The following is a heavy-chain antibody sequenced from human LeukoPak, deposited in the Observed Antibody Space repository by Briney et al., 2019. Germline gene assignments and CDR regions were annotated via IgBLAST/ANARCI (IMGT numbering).Heavy chain of an antibody. CDR3: AKDGPRACSGGSCYSTGLDY. V-gene: IGHV3-66*01. J-gene: IGHJ4*02. CDR2: IYSGGST. Sequence: GGSLRLSCAASGFTVSSNYMSWVRQAPGKGLEWVSVIYSGGSTYYADSVKGRFTISRDNSKNTLYLQMNSLRAEDTAVYYCAKDGPRACSGGSCYSTGLDYWGQGTLVTVSS. D-gene: IGHD2-15*01. CDR1: GFTVSSNY.